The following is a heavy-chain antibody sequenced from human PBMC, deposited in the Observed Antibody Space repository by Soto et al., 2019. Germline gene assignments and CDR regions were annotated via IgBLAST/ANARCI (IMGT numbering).Heavy chain of an antibody. CDR1: GGSVNSVGYY. V-gene: IGHV4-31*03. CDR3: AGFSHWPTLLDV. J-gene: IGHJ1*01. Sequence: TLSLTCTVSGGSVNSVGYYWNWIRQHPGKDLEWIGYIYYDGSTYYNPSLQTRINISADTSKNQFSLKLTSVTAADTAVYYGAGFSHWPTLLDVWAQGARDTVGS. D-gene: IGHD1-1*01. CDR2: IYYDGST.